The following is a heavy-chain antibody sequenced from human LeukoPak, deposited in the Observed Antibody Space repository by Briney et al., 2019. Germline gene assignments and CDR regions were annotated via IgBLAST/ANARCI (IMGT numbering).Heavy chain of an antibody. D-gene: IGHD6-13*01. CDR2: ISPSGGTT. J-gene: IGHJ4*02. CDR1: GYTLTELS. Sequence: ASVKVSCKVSGYTLTELSMHWVRQAPGQGLEWMGIISPSGGTTSYAQKFQGRVTMTRDTSTSTVYMELSSLRSEDTAVYYCARGGYSSSWPFDYWGQGTLVTVSS. V-gene: IGHV1-46*01. CDR3: ARGGYSSSWPFDY.